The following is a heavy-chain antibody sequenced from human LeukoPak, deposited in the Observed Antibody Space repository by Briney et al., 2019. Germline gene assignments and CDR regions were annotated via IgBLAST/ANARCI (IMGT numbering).Heavy chain of an antibody. Sequence: PGGSLRLSCVASGFIFSSYAMHWVRQAPGKGLEWVAVIWYDGSNKYYADSVKGRFTISRDNSKNTLYLQMNSLRAEDTAVYYCAKEASGYCSGGSCSLYYYYYYMDVWGKGTTVTVSS. J-gene: IGHJ6*03. D-gene: IGHD2-15*01. CDR2: IWYDGSNK. CDR3: AKEASGYCSGGSCSLYYYYYYMDV. CDR1: GFIFSSYA. V-gene: IGHV3-33*06.